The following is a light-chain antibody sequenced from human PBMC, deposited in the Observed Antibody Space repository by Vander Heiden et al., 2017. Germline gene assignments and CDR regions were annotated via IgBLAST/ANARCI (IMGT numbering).Light chain of an antibody. CDR1: QSVGSSY. Sequence: EIVLTQSPVTLSLSPGARATLSCRASQSVGSSYFAWYQHKPGQAPRLLIYATSRRATGVPDSFSGGGSGTDFTLTISRLESEDFAIYYCQQYVRSPVTFGGGTKVEIK. J-gene: IGKJ4*01. CDR2: ATS. V-gene: IGKV3-20*01. CDR3: QQYVRSPVT.